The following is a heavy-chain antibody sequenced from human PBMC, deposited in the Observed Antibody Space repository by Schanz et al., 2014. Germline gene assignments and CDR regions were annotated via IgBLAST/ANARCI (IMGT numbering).Heavy chain of an antibody. CDR1: GGTFSSYT. D-gene: IGHD6-19*01. CDR3: ARGLGDERWLDLNEAFDI. V-gene: IGHV1-69*09. J-gene: IGHJ3*02. CDR2: IIPILGIT. Sequence: QVQLVQSGAEVKKPGSSVKVSCKASGGTFSSYTINWVRQAPGQGLEWMGRIIPILGITNVAQTYQDRVTITADKSTSTAYIELSSLRSEDTAVYYCARGLGDERWLDLNEAFDIWGQGTIVTVSS.